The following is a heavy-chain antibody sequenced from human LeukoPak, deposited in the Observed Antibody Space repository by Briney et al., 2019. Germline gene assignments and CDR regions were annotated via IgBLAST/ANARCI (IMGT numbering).Heavy chain of an antibody. CDR2: INHSGST. J-gene: IGHJ4*02. CDR3: AKEGAAPGPDFDY. Sequence: SETLSLTCAVYGGSFSGYYWSWIRQPPGKGLEWIGEINHSGSTNYNPSLKSRVTISIDTSKNQFSLKVSSVTAADTAVYYCAKEGAAPGPDFDYWGQGILVTVSS. D-gene: IGHD6-13*01. CDR1: GGSFSGYY. V-gene: IGHV4-34*01.